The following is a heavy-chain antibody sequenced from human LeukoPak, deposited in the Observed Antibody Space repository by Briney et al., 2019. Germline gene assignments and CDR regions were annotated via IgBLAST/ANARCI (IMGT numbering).Heavy chain of an antibody. CDR2: IYYSGST. CDR1: GGSISSYY. D-gene: IGHD3-22*01. J-gene: IGHJ5*02. V-gene: IGHV4-59*01. Sequence: PSETLSLTCTVSGGSISSYYWSWIRQPPGKGLEWIGYIYYSGSTNYNPSLMSRVTISVDTSKNQFSLKLSSVTAADTAVYYCARGYDSSGYYLGPWGQGTLVTVSS. CDR3: ARGYDSSGYYLGP.